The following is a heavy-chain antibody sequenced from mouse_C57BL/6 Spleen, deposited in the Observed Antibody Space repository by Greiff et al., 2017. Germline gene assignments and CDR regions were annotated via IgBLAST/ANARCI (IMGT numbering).Heavy chain of an antibody. Sequence: VQLQQSGAELVRPGASVKLSCTASGFNIKDDYMHWVKQRPEQGLEWIGWIDPENGDTEYASQFQGKATIPADTSSNTAYLQLSSLTSEDTAVYYCTTWYPMDYWGQGTSVTVSS. CDR1: GFNIKDDY. CDR3: TTWYPMDY. V-gene: IGHV14-4*01. D-gene: IGHD1-1*02. J-gene: IGHJ4*01. CDR2: IDPENGDT.